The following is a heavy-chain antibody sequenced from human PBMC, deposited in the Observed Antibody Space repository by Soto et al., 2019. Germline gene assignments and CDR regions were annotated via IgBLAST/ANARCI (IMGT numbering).Heavy chain of an antibody. CDR2: IKEDGSNK. Sequence: GGSLRLSCAASGFTFSSYGMHWVRQAPGKGLEWVADIKEDGSNKYYVDSVKGRFTISRDNAKNSLYLQMNSLRAEDTAVYYCARDDFYDSSANDAFDIWGQGTMVTVSS. V-gene: IGHV3-33*08. D-gene: IGHD3-22*01. CDR3: ARDDFYDSSANDAFDI. CDR1: GFTFSSYG. J-gene: IGHJ3*02.